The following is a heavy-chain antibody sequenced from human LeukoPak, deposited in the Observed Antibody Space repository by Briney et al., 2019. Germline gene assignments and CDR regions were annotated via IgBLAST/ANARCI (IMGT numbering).Heavy chain of an antibody. CDR3: ARYDSSGYYYGYFDY. Sequence: ASVKVSCKASGYTFTSYGISWVRQAPGQGLEWMGWISAYNGSTNYAQKLQGRVTITTDTSTSTDYMELRSLRSDDTAVYYCARYDSSGYYYGYFDYWGRGTLVTVSS. D-gene: IGHD3-22*01. CDR2: ISAYNGST. J-gene: IGHJ4*02. CDR1: GYTFTSYG. V-gene: IGHV1-18*01.